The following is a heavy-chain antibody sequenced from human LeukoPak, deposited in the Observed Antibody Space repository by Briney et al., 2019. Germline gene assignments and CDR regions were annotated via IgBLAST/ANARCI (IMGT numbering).Heavy chain of an antibody. CDR1: GFTVSSNY. J-gene: IGHJ4*02. D-gene: IGHD3-9*01. Sequence: AGGSLRLSCAASGFTVSSNYMSWVRQAPGKGLEWVSVIYSGGSTYYADSVKGRFTISRDNAENSLYLQMNSLRDEDTAVYYCARGRATGRSGGDYWGQGTLVTVSS. CDR2: IYSGGST. CDR3: ARGRATGRSGGDY. V-gene: IGHV3-53*01.